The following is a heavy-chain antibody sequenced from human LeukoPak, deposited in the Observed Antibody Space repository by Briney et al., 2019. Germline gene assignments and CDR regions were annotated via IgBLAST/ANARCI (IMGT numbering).Heavy chain of an antibody. CDR3: ARDRSGTYYDH. Sequence: PSETLSLTCTVSGASVSSSNYYWSWIRQPPGKGLEWIGYIYYSGSTNYNPSLKSRVTISVAMSKNQFSLKLSSVTAADTAVYYCARDRSGTYYDHWGQGTLVTVSS. J-gene: IGHJ4*02. CDR1: GASVSSSNYY. D-gene: IGHD3-10*01. V-gene: IGHV4-61*01. CDR2: IYYSGST.